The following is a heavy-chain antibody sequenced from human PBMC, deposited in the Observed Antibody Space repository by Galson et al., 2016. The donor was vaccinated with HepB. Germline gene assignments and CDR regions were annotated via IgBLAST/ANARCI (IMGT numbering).Heavy chain of an antibody. D-gene: IGHD6-19*01. CDR3: TTWLSHHFDY. V-gene: IGHV3-23*01. J-gene: IGHJ4*02. Sequence: SLRLSCAASGFTFRNYALSWVRRAPGKGLEWVSHIDGPTPNTHYADSVRGRFSIYRDNSRDTQYLQMDSLTAEDSAIYYCTTWLSHHFDYWGQGTRVTVSS. CDR2: IDGPTPNT. CDR1: GFTFRNYA.